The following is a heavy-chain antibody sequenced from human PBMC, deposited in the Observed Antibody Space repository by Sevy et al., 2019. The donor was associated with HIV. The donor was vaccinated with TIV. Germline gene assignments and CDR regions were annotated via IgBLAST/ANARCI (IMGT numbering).Heavy chain of an antibody. J-gene: IGHJ3*02. V-gene: IGHV3-30*02. CDR3: ARPYGSGSWEAFDI. CDR2: IRYDGSNK. Sequence: GGSLRLSCAASGFTFSSYGMHWVRQAPGKGLEWVAFIRYDGSNKYYADSVKGRFTISRDNAKNSLYLQMNSLRAEDTALYYCARPYGSGSWEAFDIWGQGTMVTVSS. D-gene: IGHD3-10*01. CDR1: GFTFSSYG.